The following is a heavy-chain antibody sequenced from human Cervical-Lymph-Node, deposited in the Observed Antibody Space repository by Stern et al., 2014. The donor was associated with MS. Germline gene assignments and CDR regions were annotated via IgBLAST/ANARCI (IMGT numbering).Heavy chain of an antibody. CDR2: IIPIFGIA. J-gene: IGHJ6*02. V-gene: IGHV1-69*17. D-gene: IGHD1-7*01. CDR3: ARDPLELLQLYYYGMDV. CDR1: GGTFSSYA. Sequence: QVQLVESGAEVKKPGSSVKVSCKASGGTFSSYAISWVRQAPGQGLEWMGGIIPIFGIANYAQKFQGRVTITADKSTSTAYMELSSLRSEDTAVYYCARDPLELLQLYYYGMDVWGQGTTVTVSS.